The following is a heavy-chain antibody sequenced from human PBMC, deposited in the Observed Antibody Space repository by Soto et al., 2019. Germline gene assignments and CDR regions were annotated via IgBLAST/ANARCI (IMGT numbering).Heavy chain of an antibody. CDR3: AKDLRGEAKAYCGGDCSFTFQH. CDR1: GFTFSSYG. Sequence: GGSLRLSCAASGFTFSSYGMHWVRQAPGKGLEWVAVISYDGSNKYYADSVKGRFTISRDNSKNTLYLQMNSLRAEDTVVYYCAKDLRGEAKAYCGGDCSFTFQHWGQGTLVTVSS. V-gene: IGHV3-30*18. CDR2: ISYDGSNK. D-gene: IGHD2-21*01. J-gene: IGHJ1*01.